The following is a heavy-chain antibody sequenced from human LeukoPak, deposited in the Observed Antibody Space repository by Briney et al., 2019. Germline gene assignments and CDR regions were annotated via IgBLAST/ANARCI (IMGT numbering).Heavy chain of an antibody. V-gene: IGHV1-69*05. D-gene: IGHD6-19*01. CDR1: GGTFSSYA. CDR3: ARDMRVAVAGTGNYYYYMDV. Sequence: GSSVKVSCKASGGTFSSYAISWVRQAPGQGLEWMGGIIPIFGTANYAQKFQGRATITTDESTSTAYMELSRLRSEDTAVYYCARDMRVAVAGTGNYYYYMDVWGKGTTVTVSS. CDR2: IIPIFGTA. J-gene: IGHJ6*03.